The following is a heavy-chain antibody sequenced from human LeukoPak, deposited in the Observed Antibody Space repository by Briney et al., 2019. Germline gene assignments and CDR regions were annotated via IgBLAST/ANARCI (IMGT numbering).Heavy chain of an antibody. D-gene: IGHD6-6*01. J-gene: IGHJ5*02. CDR1: GFTFSDSY. Sequence: GGSLRLSCAASGFTFSDSYMTWIRQAPGKGLEWVSYIDNSGNSIYYADSVKGRFTISRDNAKNTLFLLMNSLRVEDTSIYYCARAGTAARLGMAYDSWGQGTLVTVSS. CDR3: ARAGTAARLGMAYDS. V-gene: IGHV3-11*04. CDR2: IDNSGNSI.